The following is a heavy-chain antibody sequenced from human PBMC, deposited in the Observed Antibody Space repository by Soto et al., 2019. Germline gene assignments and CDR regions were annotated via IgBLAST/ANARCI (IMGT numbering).Heavy chain of an antibody. CDR2: IWYDGSNK. Sequence: QVQLVESGGGVVQPGRSLRLSCAASGFTFSSYGMHWVRQAPGKGLEWVAVIWYDGSNKYYADSVKGRFTISRDNSKNTLDRQMNSLRAEDTAVYYCARDLDGDYAPIFGSGGQGTLVTVSS. CDR1: GFTFSSYG. V-gene: IGHV3-33*01. J-gene: IGHJ4*02. CDR3: ARDLDGDYAPIFGS. D-gene: IGHD4-17*01.